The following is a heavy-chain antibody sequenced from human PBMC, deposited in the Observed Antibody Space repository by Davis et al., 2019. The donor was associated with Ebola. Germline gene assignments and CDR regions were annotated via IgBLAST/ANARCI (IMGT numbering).Heavy chain of an antibody. Sequence: GGSLRLSCAASGFTFSSYSMNWVRQAPGKGLEWVSSISCSSSYIYYADSVKGRFTISRDNAKNSLYLQMNSLRAEDTAVYYCASSSIAARQGYWGQGTLVTVSS. D-gene: IGHD6-6*01. CDR1: GFTFSSYS. CDR2: ISCSSSYI. CDR3: ASSSIAARQGY. V-gene: IGHV3-21*01. J-gene: IGHJ4*02.